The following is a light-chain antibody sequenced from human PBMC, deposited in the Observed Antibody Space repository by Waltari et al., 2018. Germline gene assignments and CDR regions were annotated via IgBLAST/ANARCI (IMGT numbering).Light chain of an antibody. CDR1: NLGSKY. V-gene: IGLV3-21*01. CDR2: YDS. J-gene: IGLJ1*01. CDR3: QSYDSSLSSSV. Sequence: SYELTQPPSVSVSPGQTARITCGGDNLGSKYVHWYQKKPAQAPVKVIYYDSDRPSGIPERFSGSKSGNTATLTISGVEAGDEADYYCQSYDSSLSSSVFGPGTQVTVL.